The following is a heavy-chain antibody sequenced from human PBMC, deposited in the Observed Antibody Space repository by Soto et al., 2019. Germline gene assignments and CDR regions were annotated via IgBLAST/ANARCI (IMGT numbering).Heavy chain of an antibody. Sequence: PSETLSLTCAVSGGSISSSNWWSWVRQPPGKGLEWIGEIYHSGSTNYNPSLKSRVTISVDKSKNQFSLKLSSVTAADTAVYYCERVSRLKQLVGFDPWGQGTLVTVSS. J-gene: IGHJ5*02. CDR1: GGSISSSNW. D-gene: IGHD6-6*01. CDR2: IYHSGST. V-gene: IGHV4-4*02. CDR3: ERVSRLKQLVGFDP.